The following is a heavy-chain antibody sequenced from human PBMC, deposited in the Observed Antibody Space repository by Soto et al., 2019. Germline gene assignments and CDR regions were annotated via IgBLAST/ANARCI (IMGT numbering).Heavy chain of an antibody. J-gene: IGHJ4*02. D-gene: IGHD2-21*01. CDR1: GASFSDANYY. V-gene: IGHV4-39*02. Sequence: SETLSLTCIVSGASFSDANYYWVWIRQPPGEGLEWIGSFYYDGRTYYNASLKSRVTISVDTSKNHFSLMLTSVTAADTAVYYCARRSHIVVDPTWGQGTLVTVSS. CDR3: ARRSHIVVDPT. CDR2: FYYDGRT.